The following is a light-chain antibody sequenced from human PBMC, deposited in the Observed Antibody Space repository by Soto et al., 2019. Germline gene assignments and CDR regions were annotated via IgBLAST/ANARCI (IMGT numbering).Light chain of an antibody. V-gene: IGLV2-23*02. CDR2: EVS. CDR1: SSDVGNYNL. J-gene: IGLJ1*01. Sequence: QSVLTQPASVSGSPGQSITISCTGTSSDVGNYNLVSWYQQNPGKAPKLMIYEVSKRPSGVSNRFSGSKSGNTASLTISGLQAEDVADYYCCSYAGSSTFYVFGTGTKVTVL. CDR3: CSYAGSSTFYV.